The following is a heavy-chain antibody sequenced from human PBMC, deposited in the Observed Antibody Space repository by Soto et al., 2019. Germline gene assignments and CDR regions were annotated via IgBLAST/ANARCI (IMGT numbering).Heavy chain of an antibody. CDR2: IRDKVNKYAT. Sequence: GSLRLSCAASGFTFSGSAIHWVRQASGKGLEWVGRIRDKVNKYATAYAASVTGRFTISRDDSKNMAYLQMNSLKTDDTAVYYCGYDFWCGYYSVGQPSGMAVWAQGNTVTVSS. V-gene: IGHV3-73*01. CDR3: GYDFWCGYYSVGQPSGMAV. D-gene: IGHD3-3*01. CDR1: GFTFSGSA. J-gene: IGHJ6*02.